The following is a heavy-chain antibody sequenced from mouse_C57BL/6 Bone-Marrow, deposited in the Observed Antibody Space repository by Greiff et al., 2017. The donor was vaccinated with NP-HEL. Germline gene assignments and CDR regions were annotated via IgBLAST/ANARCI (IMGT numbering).Heavy chain of an antibody. V-gene: IGHV2-2*01. CDR2: IWSGGST. Sequence: VKLQESGPGLVQPSQSLSITCTVSGFSLTSYGVHWVRQSPGKGLEWLGVIWSGGSTDYNAAFISRLSISKDNSKSQVFFKMNSLQADDTAIYYCARGDVYYDYGFAYWGQGTLVTVSA. CDR1: GFSLTSYG. D-gene: IGHD2-4*01. CDR3: ARGDVYYDYGFAY. J-gene: IGHJ3*01.